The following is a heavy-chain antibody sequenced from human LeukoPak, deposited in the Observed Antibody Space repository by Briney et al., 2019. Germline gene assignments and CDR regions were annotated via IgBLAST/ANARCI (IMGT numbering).Heavy chain of an antibody. Sequence: ASVKVSCKASGYTFTGYYMHWVRQAPGQGLEWMGRFNPNSGGTNYAQKFQGRVTMTRDTSISTAYMELSRLRSDDTAVYYCARAGYSSSWRVDYWGQGTLVTVSS. D-gene: IGHD6-13*01. CDR2: FNPNSGGT. J-gene: IGHJ4*02. CDR3: ARAGYSSSWRVDY. CDR1: GYTFTGYY. V-gene: IGHV1-2*06.